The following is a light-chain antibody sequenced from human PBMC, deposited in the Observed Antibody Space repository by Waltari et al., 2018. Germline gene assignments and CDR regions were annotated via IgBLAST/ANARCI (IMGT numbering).Light chain of an antibody. CDR2: AAS. CDR3: QHYANLPPFT. Sequence: DIQMSQSPSSVSASVGDRVTLTCRASQGISRWLAWYQQKPGKAPNLLMYAASSLQSGVPSRFSGSGSGTDFTLTISSLQPEDLATYYCQHYANLPPFTFGQGTKLQIK. J-gene: IGKJ2*01. CDR1: QGISRW. V-gene: IGKV1-12*01.